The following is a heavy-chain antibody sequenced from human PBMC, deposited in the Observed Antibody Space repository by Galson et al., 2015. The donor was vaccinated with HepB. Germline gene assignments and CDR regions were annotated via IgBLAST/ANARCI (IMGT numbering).Heavy chain of an antibody. CDR2: INAGNGNT. CDR1: GYTFTSYA. Sequence: SVKVSCKASGYTFTSYAMHWVRQAPGQRLEWMGWINAGNGNTKYSQKFQGRVTITRDTSASTAYMELSSLRSEDTAVYYCARDSIFSVANFDYWGQGTLVTVSS. CDR3: ARDSIFSVANFDY. J-gene: IGHJ4*02. V-gene: IGHV1-3*01. D-gene: IGHD3-9*01.